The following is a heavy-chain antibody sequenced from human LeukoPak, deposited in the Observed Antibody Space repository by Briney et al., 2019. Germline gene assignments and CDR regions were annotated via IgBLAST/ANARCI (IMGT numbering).Heavy chain of an antibody. CDR3: ARGPYGSGLDY. CDR1: GFTFSSYS. D-gene: IGHD3-10*01. V-gene: IGHV3-21*01. J-gene: IGHJ4*02. CDR2: ISNSSSYI. Sequence: GGSLTLSCAASGFTFSSYSMNWVRQAPGKGLEWVSSISNSSSYIYYAHQVKGRFTISRDNAKNSLYLQMNGLRAEDTAVYYCARGPYGSGLDYWGQGTLVTVSS.